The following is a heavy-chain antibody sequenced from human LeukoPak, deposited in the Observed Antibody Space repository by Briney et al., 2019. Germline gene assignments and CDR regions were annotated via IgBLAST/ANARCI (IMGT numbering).Heavy chain of an antibody. D-gene: IGHD3-22*01. V-gene: IGHV4-59*02. Sequence: SETLSLTCTVSGGSVSSYYWSWIRQPPGKGLEWIGYIYYSGSTIYNPSLKSRVTISVDTSKNQFSLKLSSVTAADTAVYYCARDYYDSSGPYYYYMDVWGKGTTVTVSS. CDR1: GGSVSSYY. CDR3: ARDYYDSSGPYYYYMDV. J-gene: IGHJ6*03. CDR2: IYYSGST.